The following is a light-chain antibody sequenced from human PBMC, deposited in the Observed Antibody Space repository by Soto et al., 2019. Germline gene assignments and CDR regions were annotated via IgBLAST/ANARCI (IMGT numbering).Light chain of an antibody. CDR3: LQRGHWPPFT. V-gene: IGKV3-11*01. Sequence: IVLTQSPATLSLSPGERATLSCRASQSISTYLAWYQQKPGQAPRLLIYDASNRATGTPARFSGSGSGTDFTLTISSLEPEDFAVYYCLQRGHWPPFTFGQGTKLEL. J-gene: IGKJ2*01. CDR2: DAS. CDR1: QSISTY.